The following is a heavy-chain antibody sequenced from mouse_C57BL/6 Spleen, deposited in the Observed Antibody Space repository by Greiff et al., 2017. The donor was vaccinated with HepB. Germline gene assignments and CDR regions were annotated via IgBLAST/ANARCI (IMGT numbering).Heavy chain of an antibody. J-gene: IGHJ2*01. Sequence: EVMLVESGGGLVQPGGSLSLSCAASGFTFTDYYMSWVRQPPGKALEWLGFIRNKANGYTTEYSASVKGRFTISSDNSQSILYLQMNALRAEDSATYYCARYRGLYSHFDYWGQGTTLTVSS. D-gene: IGHD2-12*01. CDR2: IRNKANGYTT. CDR3: ARYRGLYSHFDY. CDR1: GFTFTDYY. V-gene: IGHV7-3*01.